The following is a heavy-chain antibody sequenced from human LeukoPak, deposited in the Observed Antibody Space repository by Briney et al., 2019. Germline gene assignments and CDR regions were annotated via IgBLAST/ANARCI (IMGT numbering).Heavy chain of an antibody. CDR1: GGSISSGSYY. V-gene: IGHV4-61*02. J-gene: IGHJ4*02. Sequence: PSETLSLTCTVSGGSISSGSYYWRWIRQPAGKGLEWIGRIYTSGSTNYNPSLKSRVTISVDTSKNQFSLKLSSVTAAGTAVYYCARSGYYYDSSGYYPDYWGQGTLVTVSS. CDR2: IYTSGST. CDR3: ARSGYYYDSSGYYPDY. D-gene: IGHD3-22*01.